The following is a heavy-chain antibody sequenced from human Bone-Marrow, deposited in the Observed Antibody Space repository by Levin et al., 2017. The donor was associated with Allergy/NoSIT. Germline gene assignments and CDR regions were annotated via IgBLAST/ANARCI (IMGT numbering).Heavy chain of an antibody. Sequence: SETLSLTCAVYGGSFSGYYWSWIRQPPGKGLEWIGEINHSGSTNYNPSLKSRVTISVDTSKNQFSLKLSSVTAADTAVYYCARERGYCSSTSCYVNYYYDYMDGWGKGTTVTVSS. CDR1: GGSFSGYY. CDR2: INHSGST. D-gene: IGHD2-2*01. V-gene: IGHV4-34*01. CDR3: ARERGYCSSTSCYVNYYYDYMDG. J-gene: IGHJ6*03.